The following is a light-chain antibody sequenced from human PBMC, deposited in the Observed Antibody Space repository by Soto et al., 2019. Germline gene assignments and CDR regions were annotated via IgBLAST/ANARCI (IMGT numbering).Light chain of an antibody. Sequence: IVLTQFPVSRSLSPGERATLSWGASQTVSSYLAWYQQKPGQAPRLLVYDASNRATGIPARFSGSGCGTDFTLTISSLEPEDFAGDYCQQRSTWPRGITFGQGTRLEIK. CDR2: DAS. CDR3: QQRSTWPRGIT. V-gene: IGKV3-11*01. CDR1: QTVSSY. J-gene: IGKJ5*01.